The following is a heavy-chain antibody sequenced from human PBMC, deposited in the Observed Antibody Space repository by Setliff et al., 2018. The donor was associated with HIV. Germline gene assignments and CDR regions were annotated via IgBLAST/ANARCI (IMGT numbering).Heavy chain of an antibody. Sequence: GSSVKVSCTTSGYIFSNYGISWARQAPGQGLEWMGWFSVHNGNVHYAQSFQDRVTLTIDTSTKTGYMELRSLRSHDTAVYYCARRARGGTQYYSAHDKWGQGTLVTVSS. V-gene: IGHV1-18*04. CDR3: ARRARGGTQYYSAHDK. CDR2: FSVHNGNV. CDR1: GYIFSNYG. D-gene: IGHD1-26*01. J-gene: IGHJ4*02.